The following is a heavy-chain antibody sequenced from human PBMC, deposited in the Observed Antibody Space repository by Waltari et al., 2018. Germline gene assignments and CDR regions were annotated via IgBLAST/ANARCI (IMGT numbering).Heavy chain of an antibody. Sequence: EVQLVESGGGLIQPGGSLRLSCAASGFTFNTYWLHWVRQVPGKGLVWVSRMNGDGSGTKYADSVKGRFTISRDNAKNTFYLQMNSLRVEVTAVYYCARDGAGDIDLDNWGQGTLVTVSS. CDR2: MNGDGSGT. CDR3: ARDGAGDIDLDN. V-gene: IGHV3-74*03. D-gene: IGHD6-13*01. CDR1: GFTFNTYW. J-gene: IGHJ4*02.